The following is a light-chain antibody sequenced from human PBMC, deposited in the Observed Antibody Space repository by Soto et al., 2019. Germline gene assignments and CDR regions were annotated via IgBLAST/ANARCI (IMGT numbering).Light chain of an antibody. Sequence: DIQMTQSPSTLSASVGDRVIITCRASQSISDYLAWYQQKPGKAPKLLIYDASNLESGVPSTFSGSGSGTEFTLTISSLQPDDFATYYCQQSYTYSHMFGQGTKVDIK. CDR3: QQSYTYSHM. V-gene: IGKV1-5*01. J-gene: IGKJ1*01. CDR2: DAS. CDR1: QSISDY.